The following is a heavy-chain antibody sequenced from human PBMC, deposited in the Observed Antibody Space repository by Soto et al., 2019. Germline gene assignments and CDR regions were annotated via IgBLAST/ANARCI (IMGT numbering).Heavy chain of an antibody. D-gene: IGHD6-13*01. J-gene: IGHJ6*02. CDR1: GYTFTSYG. V-gene: IGHV1-18*01. CDR2: ISAYNGNT. CDR3: ARDPGIAAARYYYYSMDV. Sequence: ASVKVSCKASGYTFTSYGISWVRQAPGQGLEWMGWISAYNGNTNYAQKLQGRVTMTTDTSTSTAYMELRSLRSDDTAVYYCARDPGIAAARYYYYSMDVWGQGTTVTVSS.